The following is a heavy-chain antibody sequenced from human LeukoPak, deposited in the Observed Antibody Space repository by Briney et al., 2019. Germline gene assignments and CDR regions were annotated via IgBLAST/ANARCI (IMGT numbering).Heavy chain of an antibody. V-gene: IGHV3-23*01. J-gene: IGHJ6*03. CDR1: GFTFSSYA. Sequence: GGSLRLSWAASGFTFSSYAMSWVRQAPGKGLEWVSAISGSGGSTYYADSVKGRFTISRDNSKNSLYLQMNSLRAEDTAVYYCAKEVGVTIFGVVTPYYYYYMDVWGKGTTVTVSS. CDR2: ISGSGGST. D-gene: IGHD3-3*01. CDR3: AKEVGVTIFGVVTPYYYYYMDV.